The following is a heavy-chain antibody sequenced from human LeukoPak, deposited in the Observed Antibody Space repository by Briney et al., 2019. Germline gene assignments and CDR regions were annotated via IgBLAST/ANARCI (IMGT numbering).Heavy chain of an antibody. CDR2: INPNSGGT. J-gene: IGHJ3*02. Sequence: GASVKVSCKASGYTFTGYYMHWVRQAPGQGLEWMGWINPNSGGTNYAQKFQGRVTMTRDTSISTAYMELSRLRSDDTAVYYCARGNWNDGSDAFDIWGQGTMVTVSS. CDR3: ARGNWNDGSDAFDI. CDR1: GYTFTGYY. D-gene: IGHD1-1*01. V-gene: IGHV1-2*02.